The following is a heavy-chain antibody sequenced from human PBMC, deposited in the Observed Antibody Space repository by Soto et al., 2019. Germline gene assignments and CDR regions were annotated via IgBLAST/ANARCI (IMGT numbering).Heavy chain of an antibody. V-gene: IGHV1-69*12. CDR1: GGTFGNSA. D-gene: IGHD2-15*01. Sequence: QVQLVQSGAEVKKPGSSVTVSCKASGGTFGNSAISWVRQAPGQGLEWMGGIIPIFSTPDYAQKFQGRVTITADESTTTAYMELTSLKSEDTAGYYCARDKDRQQLGGNYYYGIDVWGQWTTVTVSS. CDR3: ARDKDRQQLGGNYYYGIDV. CDR2: IIPIFSTP. J-gene: IGHJ6*02.